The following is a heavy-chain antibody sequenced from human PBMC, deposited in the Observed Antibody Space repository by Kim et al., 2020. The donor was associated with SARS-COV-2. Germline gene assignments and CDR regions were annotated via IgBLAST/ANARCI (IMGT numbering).Heavy chain of an antibody. D-gene: IGHD5-12*01. J-gene: IGHJ4*02. CDR2: INAGNGNI. V-gene: IGHV1-3*01. Sequence: ASVKVSCKASGYTFTNYAIQWVRQAPGQGLEWMGWINAGNGNIKYSQKFQGRATLTWDTSASTAYMERRALTSEDTAVYYCARDLLHSGYDYWGQGTLVTVSS. CDR3: ARDLLHSGYDY. CDR1: GYTFTNYA.